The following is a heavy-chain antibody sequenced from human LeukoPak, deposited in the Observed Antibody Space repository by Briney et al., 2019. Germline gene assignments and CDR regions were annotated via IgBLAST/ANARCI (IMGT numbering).Heavy chain of an antibody. CDR3: AKNVGQVWLPLGY. J-gene: IGHJ4*02. CDR2: ISSGGST. Sequence: GGSLRLSCAASGFTFDSCAMNWVRQAPGMGLEWVSGISSGGSTYYADSVKGRFTISRDNSRNSLYLQMNSLRAEDTAVYYCAKNVGQVWLPLGYWGQGTLVTVSS. V-gene: IGHV3-23*01. D-gene: IGHD5-18*01. CDR1: GFTFDSCA.